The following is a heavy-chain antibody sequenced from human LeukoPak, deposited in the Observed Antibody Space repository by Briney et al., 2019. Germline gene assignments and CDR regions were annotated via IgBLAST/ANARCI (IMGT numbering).Heavy chain of an antibody. D-gene: IGHD2-15*01. J-gene: IGHJ4*02. CDR1: GLTFSSFA. CDR2: ISGSAGDT. V-gene: IGHV3-23*01. CDR3: AKDAALYCSGGNCLGEGYYFDY. Sequence: GGSLRLSCAASGLTFSSFAMSWVRQAPGKGLEWVSSISGSAGDTYYADSVKGRFTISRDNSKNTLYLQMNSLRAEDTAVYYCAKDAALYCSGGNCLGEGYYFDYWGQGTLVTVSS.